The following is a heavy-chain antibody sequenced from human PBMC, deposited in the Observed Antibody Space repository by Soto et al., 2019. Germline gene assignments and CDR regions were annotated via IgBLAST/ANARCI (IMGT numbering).Heavy chain of an antibody. Sequence: PSETLSLTCAVYGGSFSGYYWSWIRQPPGKGLEWIGEINHSGSTNYNPSLKSRVTISVDTSKNQISLKLSSVTDADTAVYYCARVLSHTDAFDIWGQGTMVTVSS. V-gene: IGHV4-34*01. J-gene: IGHJ3*02. D-gene: IGHD3-9*01. CDR3: ARVLSHTDAFDI. CDR2: INHSGST. CDR1: GGSFSGYY.